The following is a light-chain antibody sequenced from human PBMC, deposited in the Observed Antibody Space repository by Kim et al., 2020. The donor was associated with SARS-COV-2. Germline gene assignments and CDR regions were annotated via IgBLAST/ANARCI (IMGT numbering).Light chain of an antibody. J-gene: IGKJ4*01. CDR1: QSISNY. CDR3: QQRSTWPLT. V-gene: IGKV3-11*01. CDR2: DAS. Sequence: LSPGERAPLACRASQSISNYLAWYQQKPGQAPRLLICDASNRATSIPARFSGSGSGTDFTLTISSLEPEDFAVYYCQQRSTWPLTFGEGTKVDIK.